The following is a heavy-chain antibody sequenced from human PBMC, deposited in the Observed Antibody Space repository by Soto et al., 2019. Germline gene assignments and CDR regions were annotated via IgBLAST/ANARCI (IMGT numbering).Heavy chain of an antibody. J-gene: IGHJ6*02. V-gene: IGHV3-21*01. CDR2: ISSSSSYI. Sequence: EVQLVESGGGLVKPGGSLRLSCAASGFTFSSYSMNWVRQAPGKGLEWVSSISSSSSYIYYADSVKGRFTISRDNAKNSLYLQMNSLRAEDTAVYYCARDRGYSSSDVWVMDYYYYYGMDVWGQGTTVTVSS. CDR1: GFTFSSYS. D-gene: IGHD6-13*01. CDR3: ARDRGYSSSDVWVMDYYYYYGMDV.